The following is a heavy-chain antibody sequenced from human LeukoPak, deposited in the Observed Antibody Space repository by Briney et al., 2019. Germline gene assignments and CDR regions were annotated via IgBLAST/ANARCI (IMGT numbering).Heavy chain of an antibody. CDR1: GGSISGYY. CDR3: ASSGSYDFWSGYYSGYYMDV. CDR2: IFESQTT. V-gene: IGHV4-59*01. Sequence: SETLSLTCTVSGGSISGYYWSWMRQPPWKGLEWVGYIFESQTTGYNPSLESRVTISQDTSRNQFSLKLSSVTAADTAVYYCASSGSYDFWSGYYSGYYMDVWGKGTTVTVSS. J-gene: IGHJ6*03. D-gene: IGHD3-3*01.